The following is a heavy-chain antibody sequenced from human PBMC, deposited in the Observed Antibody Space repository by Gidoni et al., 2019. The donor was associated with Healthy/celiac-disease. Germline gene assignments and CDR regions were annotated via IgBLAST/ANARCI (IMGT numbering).Heavy chain of an antibody. Sequence: EVQLVESGGGLVQPGGSLRLPVSASGFTFSSYWMSWVRQAPGKGLEWVANIKHDGSDKFYADSVKGRFTISRDNAKNSLFLQMNSLRVEDTAVYYCARDRDGKDYWGQGTLVTVSS. CDR2: IKHDGSDK. CDR3: ARDRDGKDY. V-gene: IGHV3-7*01. J-gene: IGHJ4*02. CDR1: GFTFSSYW. D-gene: IGHD3-10*01.